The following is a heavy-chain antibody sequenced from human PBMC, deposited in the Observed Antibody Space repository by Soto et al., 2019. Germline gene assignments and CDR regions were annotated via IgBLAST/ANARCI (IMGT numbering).Heavy chain of an antibody. CDR3: ARDRPCSSTSCYDEGSFDY. D-gene: IGHD2-2*01. Sequence: ASVKVSCKASGYTFTSYGISWVRQAPGQGLEWMGWISAYNGNTNYAQKLQGRVTMTTDTSTSTAYMELRSLRSDDTAVYYCARDRPCSSTSCYDEGSFDYWGQGTLVTVS. J-gene: IGHJ4*02. CDR1: GYTFTSYG. CDR2: ISAYNGNT. V-gene: IGHV1-18*01.